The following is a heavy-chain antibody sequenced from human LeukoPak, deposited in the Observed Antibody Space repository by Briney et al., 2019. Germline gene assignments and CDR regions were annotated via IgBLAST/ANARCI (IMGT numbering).Heavy chain of an antibody. D-gene: IGHD3-22*01. J-gene: IGHJ4*02. Sequence: GGSLRLSCAASGFTFSSYAMSWVRQAPGKGLEWVSSVSGSGGYTYYAGSVKGRFTISRDNAKNSLYLQMNSLRAEDTAVYYCASLYYYDSSFDYWGQGTLVTVSS. CDR1: GFTFSSYA. CDR3: ASLYYYDSSFDY. V-gene: IGHV3-23*01. CDR2: VSGSGGYT.